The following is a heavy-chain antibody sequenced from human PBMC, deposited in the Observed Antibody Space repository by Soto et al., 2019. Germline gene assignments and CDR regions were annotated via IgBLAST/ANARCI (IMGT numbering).Heavy chain of an antibody. D-gene: IGHD3-22*01. Sequence: PGGSLRLSCAASGFSFSDHYMSWVRQAPGKGLEWISHISGIAETIYYADSVRGRFTVSRDNAKNSLYLQLNSLRAEDTAVYYCARETADYDSSGLDYWGQGTLVTVSS. V-gene: IGHV3-11*01. CDR3: ARETADYDSSGLDY. CDR1: GFSFSDHY. CDR2: ISGIAETI. J-gene: IGHJ4*02.